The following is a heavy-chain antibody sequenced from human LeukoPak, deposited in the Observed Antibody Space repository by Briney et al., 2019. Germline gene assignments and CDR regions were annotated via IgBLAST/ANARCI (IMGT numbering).Heavy chain of an antibody. CDR3: ARDGYCSSTGCSEGIVVVVAAKRGGMDV. J-gene: IGHJ6*04. CDR2: IWYDGSNK. V-gene: IGHV3-33*01. D-gene: IGHD2-15*01. CDR1: GFTFSSYG. Sequence: GGSLRLSCAASGFTFSSYGMHWVRQAPGKGLEWVAVIWYDGSNKYYADSVKGRFTISRDNSKNTLYPQMNSLRAEDTAVYYCARDGYCSSTGCSEGIVVVVAAKRGGMDVWGKGTTVTISS.